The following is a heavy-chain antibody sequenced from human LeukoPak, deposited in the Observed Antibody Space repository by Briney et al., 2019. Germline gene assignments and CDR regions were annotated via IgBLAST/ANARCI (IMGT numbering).Heavy chain of an antibody. CDR1: GFTFDDYA. J-gene: IGHJ4*02. Sequence: GGSLRLSCAASGFTFDDYAMHWVRQAPGKGLEWVSGISWNSGSIGYADSVKGRFTISRDNVKNSVYLQMSDLIAEDTALYFCARGFNTWGQGTLVTVSS. CDR2: ISWNSGSI. CDR3: ARGFNT. V-gene: IGHV3-9*01.